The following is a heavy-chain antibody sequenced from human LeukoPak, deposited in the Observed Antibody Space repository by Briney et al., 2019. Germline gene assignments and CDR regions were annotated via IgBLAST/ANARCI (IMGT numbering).Heavy chain of an antibody. CDR1: GDSIRTFY. CDR3: ARAQTSSNWPDYDHYYYMDV. J-gene: IGHJ6*03. D-gene: IGHD6-13*01. V-gene: IGHV4-59*12. Sequence: SETLSLTCTVSGDSIRTFYWAWIRQPPGKGLEWVGYIYFTGSTNYNPSLKSRLTISADTSKNHFSLKLTSVTAADTAVYYCARAQTSSNWPDYDHYYYMDVWGKGTTVTVSS. CDR2: IYFTGST.